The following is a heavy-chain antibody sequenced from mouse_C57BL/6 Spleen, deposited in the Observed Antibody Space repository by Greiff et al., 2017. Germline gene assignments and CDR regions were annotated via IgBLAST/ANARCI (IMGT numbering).Heavy chain of an antibody. CDR3: TRRAGNLYYYAMDY. CDR1: GYTFTDYE. D-gene: IGHD2-1*01. CDR2: IDPETGGT. Sequence: VRLQQSGAELVRPGASVTLSCKASGYTFTDYEMHWVKQTPVHGLEWIGAIDPETGGTAYNQKFKGKAILTADKSSSTAYMELRSLTSEDSAVYYCTRRAGNLYYYAMDYWGQGTSVTVSS. J-gene: IGHJ4*01. V-gene: IGHV1-15*01.